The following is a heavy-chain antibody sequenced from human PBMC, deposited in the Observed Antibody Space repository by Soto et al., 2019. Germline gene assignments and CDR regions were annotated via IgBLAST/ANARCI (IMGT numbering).Heavy chain of an antibody. V-gene: IGHV3-53*01. J-gene: IGHJ4*02. Sequence: AGGSLRLSCAASGGTVSSNYVSWVRQAPGKGLEWVSVVYGGGSIFYADSVKGRFTISRDNSKNTLYLQMNSLRAEDTAVYYCARGPTDYDPSGTFEYWGPGTLVTVSS. CDR1: GGTVSSNY. CDR2: VYGGGSI. CDR3: ARGPTDYDPSGTFEY. D-gene: IGHD3-16*01.